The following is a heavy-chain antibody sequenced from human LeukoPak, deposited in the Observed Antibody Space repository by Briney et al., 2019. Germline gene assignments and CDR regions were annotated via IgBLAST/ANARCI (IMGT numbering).Heavy chain of an antibody. V-gene: IGHV6-1*01. CDR3: ARENSGLPI. D-gene: IGHD1-26*01. CDR1: GDILSRNSTA. J-gene: IGHJ3*02. CDR2: TYYRSKWYN. Sequence: SQPLSLTCGLSGDILSRNSTAWNWISQSPLRGLEWLGRTYYRSKWYNDYAVSVKSRITINPDTSKNQFSLQLNSVTPEDTAVYYCARENSGLPIWGQGTMVTVSS.